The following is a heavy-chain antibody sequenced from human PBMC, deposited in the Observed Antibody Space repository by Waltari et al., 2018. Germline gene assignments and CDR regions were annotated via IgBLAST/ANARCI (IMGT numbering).Heavy chain of an antibody. Sequence: EVQLVESGGGLVQPGGSLRLSCAASGFTFRTYDIHWVRQATGKGLEWVSAIGTAGDTYYLGSVKGRFTISRENAKNSLYLQMNSLRAGDTAMYYCARATTYAFDIWGQGTMVTVSS. CDR3: ARATTYAFDI. J-gene: IGHJ3*02. CDR1: GFTFRTYD. V-gene: IGHV3-13*01. CDR2: IGTAGDT.